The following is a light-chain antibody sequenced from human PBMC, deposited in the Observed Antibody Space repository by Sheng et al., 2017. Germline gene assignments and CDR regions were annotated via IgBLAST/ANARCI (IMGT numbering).Light chain of an antibody. CDR1: QIVSSSY. CDR3: QHLGA. CDR2: STS. Sequence: EVVLTQSPDTLSLSPGEGATLSCRASQIVSSSYLAWYQQKRGQAPRLLMYSTSTRATGIPDRFRGSASGTDFTLTITRLEPEDFAVFYCQHLGAFGQGTKVEIK. V-gene: IGKV3-20*01. J-gene: IGKJ1*01.